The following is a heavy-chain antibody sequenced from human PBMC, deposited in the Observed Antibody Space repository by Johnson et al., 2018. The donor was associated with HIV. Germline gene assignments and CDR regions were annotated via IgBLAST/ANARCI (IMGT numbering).Heavy chain of an antibody. CDR1: GFTVSSNY. CDR2: IYSDGST. J-gene: IGHJ3*01. CDR3: TTGDCGGGSCHAFDF. D-gene: IGHD2-15*01. V-gene: IGHV3-66*01. Sequence: VQLVESGGGLVQPGGSLRLSCAASGFTVSSNYMSWVRQAPGKGLEWVSVIYSDGSTYYADSVQGRFTLSRDNSQNTLYLQMNSRKTEDTGVYYCTTGDCGGGSCHAFDFWGQGTMVTVSS.